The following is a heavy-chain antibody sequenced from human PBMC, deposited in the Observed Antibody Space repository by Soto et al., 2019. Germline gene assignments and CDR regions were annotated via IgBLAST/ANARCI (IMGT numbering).Heavy chain of an antibody. V-gene: IGHV2-26*01. CDR1: GFSLSNTRLG. CDR2: IFSNDEK. Sequence: SGPTLVNPTETLTLTCAVSGFSLSNTRLGVSWIRQPPGKALEWLAHIFSNDEKSYSTSLKSRLTISKDTSKSQVVLTMTNMDPVDTATYYCARNYNYGSSGYGWFDPWGQGTLVTVSS. CDR3: ARNYNYGSSGYGWFDP. J-gene: IGHJ5*02. D-gene: IGHD3-22*01.